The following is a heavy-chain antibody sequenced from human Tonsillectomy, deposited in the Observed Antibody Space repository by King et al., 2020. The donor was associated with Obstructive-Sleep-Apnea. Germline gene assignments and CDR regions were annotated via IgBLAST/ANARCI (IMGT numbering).Heavy chain of an antibody. V-gene: IGHV3-49*05. J-gene: IGHJ4*02. CDR1: GFTFGDYA. CDR2: IRSKLYGGTT. CDR3: VRASRATRGDY. Sequence: VQLVESGGDLVKPGRSLRLSCTASGFTFGDYAMSWFRQAPGKGLEWVGCIRSKLYGGTTEYAASVKGRFIISRDDSRRSAFLQMNSLKTEDTAVYYCVRASRATRGDYWGQGTLVTVSS. D-gene: IGHD3-10*01.